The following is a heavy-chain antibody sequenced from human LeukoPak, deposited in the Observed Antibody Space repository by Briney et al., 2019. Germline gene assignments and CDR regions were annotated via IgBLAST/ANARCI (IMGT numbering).Heavy chain of an antibody. D-gene: IGHD5-18*01. J-gene: IGHJ4*02. CDR3: ASGIRSSYGYHFDY. CDR1: GFTVSSNY. V-gene: IGHV3-53*01. Sequence: GGSLRLSCAASGFTVSSNYMSWVRQAPGKGLEWVSVIYSGGSTYYADSVKGRFTISRDNSKNTLYLQMNSLRAEDTAVYYCASGIRSSYGYHFDYWGQGTLVTVSS. CDR2: IYSGGST.